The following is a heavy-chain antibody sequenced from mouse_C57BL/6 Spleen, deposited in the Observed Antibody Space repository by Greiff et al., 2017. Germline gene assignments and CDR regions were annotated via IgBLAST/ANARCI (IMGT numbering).Heavy chain of an antibody. V-gene: IGHV1-55*01. Sequence: QVQLQQSGAELVKPGASVKMSCKASGYTFTSYWITWVKQRPGQGLEWIGDIYPGSGSTNYNEKFKSKATLTVDTSSSTAYMQLSSLTSEDSAVYYGARNYDYDVRFAYWGQGTLVTVSA. CDR1: GYTFTSYW. CDR2: IYPGSGST. D-gene: IGHD2-4*01. CDR3: ARNYDYDVRFAY. J-gene: IGHJ3*01.